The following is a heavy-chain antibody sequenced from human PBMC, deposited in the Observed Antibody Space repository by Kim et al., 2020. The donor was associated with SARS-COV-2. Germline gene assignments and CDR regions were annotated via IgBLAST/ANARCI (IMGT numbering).Heavy chain of an antibody. CDR3: ARGTRQWLVRGPSYYYIDV. CDR1: GGSFSGYY. CDR2: INHIGST. Sequence: SETLSLTCAVYGGSFSGYYWSWIRQPPGMGLEWIGEINHIGSTNYNPSLKTRVTISVDTSKNQFSLKLSSVTAADTAVYYCARGTRQWLVRGPSYYYIDVWGKGTTVTLSS. V-gene: IGHV4-34*01. J-gene: IGHJ6*03. D-gene: IGHD6-19*01.